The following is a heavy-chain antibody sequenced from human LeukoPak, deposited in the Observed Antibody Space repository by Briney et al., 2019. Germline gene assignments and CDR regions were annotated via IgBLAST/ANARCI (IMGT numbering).Heavy chain of an antibody. V-gene: IGHV3-7*01. D-gene: IGHD6-19*01. CDR2: IKQDGSEK. CDR3: ARAGYSSGWDY. Sequence: GGSLRLSCAASGFTFSSYWMSWVRQAPGKGLEWVANIKQDGSEKYHVDSVKGRFTISKDNAENSLYLQMNSLRGEDTAVYFCARAGYSSGWDYWGQGTLVTVSS. J-gene: IGHJ4*02. CDR1: GFTFSSYW.